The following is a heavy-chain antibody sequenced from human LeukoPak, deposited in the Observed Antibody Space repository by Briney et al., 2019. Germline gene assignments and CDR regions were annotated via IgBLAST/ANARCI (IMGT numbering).Heavy chain of an antibody. V-gene: IGHV1-18*01. CDR3: ARGRRKIGGINWFDP. Sequence: ASVKVSCKASGYTFTSYGISWVRQAPGQGLEWMGWISAYNGNTNYAQKLQGRATMTRNTSISTAYMELSSLRSEDTAVYYCARGRRKIGGINWFDPWGQGTLVTVSS. CDR2: ISAYNGNT. J-gene: IGHJ5*02. CDR1: GYTFTSYG.